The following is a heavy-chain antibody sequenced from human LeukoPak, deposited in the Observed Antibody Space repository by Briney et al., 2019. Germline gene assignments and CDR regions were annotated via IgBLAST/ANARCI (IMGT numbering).Heavy chain of an antibody. Sequence: GGSLRLSCAASGFTFSSYGMHWVRQAPGKGLEGVAVISYEGSNKYYADSVKGRFTISRDNSKNTLYLQMNSLRAEDTAVYYCAKESGAIAVAGTTRFGYWGQGTLVTVPS. J-gene: IGHJ4*02. CDR2: ISYEGSNK. CDR3: AKESGAIAVAGTTRFGY. V-gene: IGHV3-30*18. CDR1: GFTFSSYG. D-gene: IGHD6-19*01.